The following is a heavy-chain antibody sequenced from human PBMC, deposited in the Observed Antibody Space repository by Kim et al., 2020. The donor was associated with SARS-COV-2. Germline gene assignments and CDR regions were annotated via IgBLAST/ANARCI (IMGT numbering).Heavy chain of an antibody. CDR1: GFTFSNAW. V-gene: IGHV3-15*01. CDR2: IKKKTDGGTT. Sequence: GGSLRLSCAASGFTFSNAWMSWVRQAPGKGLEWVGRIKKKTDGGTTDYAAPVKGRFTISRDDSKNTLYLQMNSLKTEDTSEYYYTTPAYSSGWIFDYCG. D-gene: IGHD6-19*01. J-gene: IGHJ4*01. CDR3: TTPAYSSGWIFDY.